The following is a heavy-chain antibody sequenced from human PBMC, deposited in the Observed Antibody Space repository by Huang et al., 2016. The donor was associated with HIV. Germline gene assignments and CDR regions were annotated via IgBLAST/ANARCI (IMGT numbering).Heavy chain of an antibody. V-gene: IGHV1-8*01. CDR3: ARLTSGWYQDY. Sequence: QVQLVQSGPEVKKPGASVKVYCQTSGYIFSNYDINWVRQAPGQGLQWMGWLNPNSGKTAYGQNFQGRGTLTRSTSTGAAYMVLNSLTSQDTAVYYCARLTSGWYQDYWGQGTLVTVSS. CDR1: GYIFSNYD. D-gene: IGHD6-19*01. CDR2: LNPNSGKT. J-gene: IGHJ4*02.